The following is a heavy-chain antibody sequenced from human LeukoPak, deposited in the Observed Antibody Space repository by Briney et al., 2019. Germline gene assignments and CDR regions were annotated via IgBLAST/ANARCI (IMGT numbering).Heavy chain of an antibody. J-gene: IGHJ4*02. D-gene: IGHD3-10*01. CDR1: GFTFSTYG. CDR3: AKGVFGSRSTSFADY. Sequence: AGGSLRLSCVASGFTFSTYGMHWVRQVPGKGLEWAAVISHDGSEKYYADPVKGRSTISRDNSKNTLFLQMNSLRAEDTAVYYCAKGVFGSRSTSFADYWGQGTLVTVSS. CDR2: ISHDGSEK. V-gene: IGHV3-30*18.